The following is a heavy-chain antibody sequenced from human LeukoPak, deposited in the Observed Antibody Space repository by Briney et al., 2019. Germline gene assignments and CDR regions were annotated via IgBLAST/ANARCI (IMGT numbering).Heavy chain of an antibody. V-gene: IGHV3-7*01. Sequence: GGSLRLSCAASGFTFSKTWMSWVPQAPGEGLEWVANIKVDGSERYYVDSVRGRFTISRDNAKSSLYIQMNSLRAEDTAIYYCARDWNCGIDYWGQGTLVTVSS. D-gene: IGHD1-7*01. CDR1: GFTFSKTW. J-gene: IGHJ4*02. CDR2: IKVDGSER. CDR3: ARDWNCGIDY.